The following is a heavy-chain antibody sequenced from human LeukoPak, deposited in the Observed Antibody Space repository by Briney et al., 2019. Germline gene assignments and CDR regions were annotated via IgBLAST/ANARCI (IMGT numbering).Heavy chain of an antibody. CDR3: ARGPYLGSFGEVIVPFDF. CDR2: TNPNSGGT. CDR1: GYTLTGYY. J-gene: IGHJ4*02. Sequence: ASVKVSCKASGYTLTGYYIHWVRQAPGQGLEWMGWTNPNSGGTNYPQKFQGRVTMTRDTSISTAYMELSGLRSDDTAVYYCARGPYLGSFGEVIVPFDFWGQGTLVTVSS. V-gene: IGHV1-2*02. D-gene: IGHD3-16*02.